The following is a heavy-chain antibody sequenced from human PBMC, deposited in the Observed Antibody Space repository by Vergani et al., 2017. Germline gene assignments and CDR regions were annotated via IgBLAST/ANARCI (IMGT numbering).Heavy chain of an antibody. Sequence: VQLVESGGGLVQPGGSLRLSCAASGFTFSDYYMSWIRQAPGKGLEWVSYISSSGSTIYYADSVKGRFTISRDNSKNTLYLQMNSLRAEDTAVYYCARAHNYDYIWGSYRSGNAFDIWGQGTMVTVSS. D-gene: IGHD3-16*02. CDR2: ISSSGSTI. V-gene: IGHV3-11*04. CDR1: GFTFSDYY. CDR3: ARAHNYDYIWGSYRSGNAFDI. J-gene: IGHJ3*02.